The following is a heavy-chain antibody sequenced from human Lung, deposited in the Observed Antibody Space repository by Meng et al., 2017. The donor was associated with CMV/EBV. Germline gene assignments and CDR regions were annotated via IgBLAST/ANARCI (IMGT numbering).Heavy chain of an antibody. V-gene: IGHV3-66*02. CDR3: ARSIGYCSSISCYPEDSGYYYYGMAV. D-gene: IGHD2-2*03. CDR1: GFTVSRNY. CDR2: IDTGGST. J-gene: IGHJ6*01. Sequence: GEXXKISCAASGFTVSRNYMNWVRQAPGKGLEWVSLIDTGGSTYYADSVKGRLTISRDNSKNTLYFEMNSLRVEDTAVYYCARSIGYCSSISCYPEDSGYYYYGMAVWGPWNXV.